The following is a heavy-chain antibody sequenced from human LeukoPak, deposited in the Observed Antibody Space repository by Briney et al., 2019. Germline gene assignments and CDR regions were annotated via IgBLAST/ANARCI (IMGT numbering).Heavy chain of an antibody. D-gene: IGHD3-22*01. CDR3: ARREVDYYDSSGYPFDY. Sequence: NPSETLSLICAVSGGSISSSNWWSWVRQPPGKGLEWIGEIYHSGSTDYNPSLKSRVTISVDKSKNQFSLKLSSVTAADTAVYYCARREVDYYDSSGYPFDYWGQGTLVTVSS. V-gene: IGHV4-4*02. CDR2: IYHSGST. J-gene: IGHJ4*02. CDR1: GGSISSSNW.